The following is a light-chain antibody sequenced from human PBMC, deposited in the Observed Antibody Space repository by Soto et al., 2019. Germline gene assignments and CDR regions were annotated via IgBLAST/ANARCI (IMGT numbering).Light chain of an antibody. CDR2: TAS. CDR3: QQLDSYPWFT. Sequence: DIQLTQSPSFLSASVGDRVTITCRASQGISSYLAWYQLKPGKAPKLLISTASSLQSGVPSRFSGSGSGTEFTLTISSLQPEDFATYYCQQLDSYPWFTFGPGTKVDIK. J-gene: IGKJ3*01. V-gene: IGKV1-9*01. CDR1: QGISSY.